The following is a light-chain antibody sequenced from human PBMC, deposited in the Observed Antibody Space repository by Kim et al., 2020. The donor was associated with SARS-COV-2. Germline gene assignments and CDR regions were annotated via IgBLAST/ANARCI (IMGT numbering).Light chain of an antibody. Sequence: QSVLTQPPSVSAAPGQKVTISCSGSSSNIGNNDVSWFQQFPGTAPKLLIYDNDKRPSRIPDRFSASRSGTSASLGITGLQTGDEADYYCVAWDSSLNVAVFGGGTKLTVL. V-gene: IGLV1-51*01. J-gene: IGLJ2*01. CDR1: SSNIGNND. CDR3: VAWDSSLNVAV. CDR2: DND.